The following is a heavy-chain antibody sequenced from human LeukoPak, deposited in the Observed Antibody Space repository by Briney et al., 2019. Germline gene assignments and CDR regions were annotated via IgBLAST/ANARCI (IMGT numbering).Heavy chain of an antibody. CDR3: VRENWGDFDY. J-gene: IGHJ4*02. D-gene: IGHD7-27*01. V-gene: IGHV3-7*03. CDR2: IKRDGSEK. Sequence: GGSLRLSCAASGFTFSTYWMSWVRQAPGKGLEWVANIKRDGSEKYYVDSVKGRFIISRDNAKKSLFLQMNSLRAEDMAVYYCVRENWGDFDYWGQGTLVTVSS. CDR1: GFTFSTYW.